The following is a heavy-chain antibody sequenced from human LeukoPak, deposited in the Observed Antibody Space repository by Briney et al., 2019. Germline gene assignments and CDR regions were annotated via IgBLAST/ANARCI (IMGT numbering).Heavy chain of an antibody. D-gene: IGHD2-2*01. CDR2: IYPGDSNT. CDR1: EYDFSSYW. Sequence: GESLKISCKGSEYDFSSYWIAWVRQMPEGLEWMGIIYPGDSNTRYSPSFQGKVTISADKSITPAYLRWNSLKASDTAIYYCARRYCSSISCYAGFGVWGQGTLVSVSS. CDR3: ARRYCSSISCYAGFGV. V-gene: IGHV5-51*01. J-gene: IGHJ4*02.